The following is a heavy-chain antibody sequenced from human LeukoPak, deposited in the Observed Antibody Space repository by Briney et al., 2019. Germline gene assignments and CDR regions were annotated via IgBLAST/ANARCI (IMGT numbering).Heavy chain of an antibody. V-gene: IGHV3-30*02. D-gene: IGHD3-9*01. CDR3: AKDYYDILTGYSGFDY. CDR2: IRYDGSNK. Sequence: GGSLRLSCAASGFTFSSYGMHWVRQAPGKGLEWVAFIRYDGSNKYYADSVKGRFTISRDNSKNTLYLQMNSLRAEDTAVYYCAKDYYDILTGYSGFDYWGQGTLVTVSS. J-gene: IGHJ4*02. CDR1: GFTFSSYG.